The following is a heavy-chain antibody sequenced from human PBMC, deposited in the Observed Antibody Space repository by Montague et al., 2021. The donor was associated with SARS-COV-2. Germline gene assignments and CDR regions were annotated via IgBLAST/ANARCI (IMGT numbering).Heavy chain of an antibody. CDR3: ARQLPSYCSTNKCYPYYFDV. CDR2: IYRNGNT. CDR1: GYSISSGDY. Sequence: TLSLTCTVSGYSISSGDYWGWIRQPPGKGLEWIGRIYRNGNTYYNPSLKSRVTISVDTSKNQFSLKLRSVTAADTAVYFCARQLPSYCSTNKCYPYYFDVWGQGALVTASS. V-gene: IGHV4-38-2*02. J-gene: IGHJ4*02. D-gene: IGHD2-2*01.